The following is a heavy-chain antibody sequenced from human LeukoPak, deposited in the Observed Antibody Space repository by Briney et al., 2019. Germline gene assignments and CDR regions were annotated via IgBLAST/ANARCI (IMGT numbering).Heavy chain of an antibody. J-gene: IGHJ5*02. CDR3: AKAHHYDILTGNNWFDP. CDR1: GFTFSSYA. D-gene: IGHD3-9*01. V-gene: IGHV3-23*01. Sequence: GGSLRLSCAASGFTFSSYAMSWVRQAPGKGLEWVSAISGSGGSTYYADSVKGRFTISRDNSKNTLYLQMNSLRAEDTAVYYCAKAHHYDILTGNNWFDPWGQGTLVTVSS. CDR2: ISGSGGST.